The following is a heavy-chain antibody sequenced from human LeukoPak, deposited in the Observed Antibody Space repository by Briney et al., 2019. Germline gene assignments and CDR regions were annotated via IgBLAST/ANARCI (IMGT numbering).Heavy chain of an antibody. J-gene: IGHJ2*01. CDR3: ARVYYSSSYDYWYFDL. V-gene: IGHV3-23*01. Sequence: GGSLRLSCAASGFTFTNYWMSWVRQAPGKGLEWVSAISGSGGSTYYADSVKGRFTISRDNSKNTLYLQMNSLRAEDTAVYYCARVYYSSSYDYWYFDLWGRGTLVTVSS. CDR2: ISGSGGST. CDR1: GFTFTNYW. D-gene: IGHD6-13*01.